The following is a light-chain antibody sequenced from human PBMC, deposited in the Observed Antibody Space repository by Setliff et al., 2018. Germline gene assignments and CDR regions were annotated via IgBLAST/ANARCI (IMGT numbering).Light chain of an antibody. V-gene: IGLV2-14*01. J-gene: IGLJ1*01. CDR3: SSYISSSTCV. Sequence: QSALTQPPSASGSPGQSVTISCTGTSSDVGGYNYVSWYQQHPGKAPKLMIYDVSKRPSGVSNRFSGSKSGNTASLTISGLQAEDEADYYCSSYISSSTCVFGTGTKVTVL. CDR2: DVS. CDR1: SSDVGGYNY.